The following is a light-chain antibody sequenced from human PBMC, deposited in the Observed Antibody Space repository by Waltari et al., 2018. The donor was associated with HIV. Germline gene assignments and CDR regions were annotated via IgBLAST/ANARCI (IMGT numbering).Light chain of an antibody. CDR3: QQFDTLPLT. CDR2: DVS. V-gene: IGKV1-33*01. Sequence: DIQMTQSPSSLSASVGDRVTITCQTSQDIRNCLSWYQQKSGKAPNLMIYDVSNRETGVPSRFSGSCSGTQFNFTISSLQPEDFATYYCQQFDTLPLTFGGWTRVEIK. CDR1: QDIRNC. J-gene: IGKJ4*01.